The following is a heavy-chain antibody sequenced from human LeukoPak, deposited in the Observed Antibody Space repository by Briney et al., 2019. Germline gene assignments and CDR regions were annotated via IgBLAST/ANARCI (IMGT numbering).Heavy chain of an antibody. V-gene: IGHV3-69-1*01. J-gene: IGHJ4*02. CDR3: ARGDYYDSSGYYSFDY. CDR2: ISSSSTI. D-gene: IGHD3-22*01. CDR1: GFTFNTYS. Sequence: GGSLRLSCVASGFTFNTYSMHWVRQAPGKGLEWVSYISSSSTIYYADSVKGRFTISRDNAKNSLYLQMNSLRAEDTAVYYCARGDYYDSSGYYSFDYWGQGTLVTVSS.